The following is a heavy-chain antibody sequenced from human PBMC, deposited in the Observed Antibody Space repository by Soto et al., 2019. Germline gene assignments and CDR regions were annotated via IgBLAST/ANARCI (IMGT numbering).Heavy chain of an antibody. D-gene: IGHD6-13*01. CDR3: TRDASRDSSARGWFDP. V-gene: IGHV3-23*01. J-gene: IGHJ5*02. Sequence: GSLRLSCAASGFTFRIYAMSWVRQAPGKGLEWVSTISGNGGTSYADFVRGRFIISRDNSKNTLYLQMNSLRAEDTAVYYCTRDASRDSSARGWFDPWGPGTLVTVSS. CDR2: ISGNGGT. CDR1: GFTFRIYA.